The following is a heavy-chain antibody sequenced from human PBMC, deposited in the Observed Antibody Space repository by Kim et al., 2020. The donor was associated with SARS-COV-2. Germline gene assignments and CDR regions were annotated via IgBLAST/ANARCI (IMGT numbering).Heavy chain of an antibody. D-gene: IGHD3-9*01. CDR1: GGSFSGYY. V-gene: IGHV4-34*01. CDR3: ARGFVLRYFDWLESDAFDI. CDR2: INHSGST. Sequence: SETLSLTCAVYGGSFSGYYWSWIRQPPGKGLEWIGEINHSGSTNYNPSLKSRVTISVDTSKNQFSLKLSSVTAADTAVYYCARGFVLRYFDWLESDAFDIWGQGTMVTVSS. J-gene: IGHJ3*02.